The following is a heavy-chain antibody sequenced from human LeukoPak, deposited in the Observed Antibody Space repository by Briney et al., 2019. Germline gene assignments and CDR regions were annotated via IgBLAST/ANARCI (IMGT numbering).Heavy chain of an antibody. CDR3: ARDVGATYWFDP. Sequence: KASETLSLTCTVSGYSISSGYYWGWIRQPPGKGLAWIGSIYHSGSTYYNPSLKSRVTISVDTSKNQFSLKLSSVTAADTSVYYCARDVGATYWFDPWGQGTLVTVSS. J-gene: IGHJ5*02. D-gene: IGHD1-26*01. V-gene: IGHV4-38-2*02. CDR1: GYSISSGYY. CDR2: IYHSGST.